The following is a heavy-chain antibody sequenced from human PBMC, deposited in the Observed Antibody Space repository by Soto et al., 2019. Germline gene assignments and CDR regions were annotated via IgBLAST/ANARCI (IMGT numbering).Heavy chain of an antibody. Sequence: EVQVLESGGGLVQPGGSLRLSCVVSVFPFGANAMSWVRQAPGKGLEWVSGLSKTGRRTSYADSVKGRFNIYRDNSENTVYLQMNCLRVEDTAVYYCATEMGATQGPFDTWGHGTLVTVSS. CDR3: ATEMGATQGPFDT. D-gene: IGHD1-26*01. V-gene: IGHV3-23*01. J-gene: IGHJ5*01. CDR2: LSKTGRRT. CDR1: VFPFGANA.